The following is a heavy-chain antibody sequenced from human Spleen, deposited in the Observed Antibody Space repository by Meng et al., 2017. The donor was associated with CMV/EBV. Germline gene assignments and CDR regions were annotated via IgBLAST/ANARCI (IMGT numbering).Heavy chain of an antibody. CDR3: ARDILEHNAFDM. Sequence: SETLSLTCTVSGDSISGSSYYWGWIRQPPGKGLEWIGSTYYTGTTYNSPSLQSRVTISVDTSKNQFSLKLSSVTAADTAVYYCARDILEHNAFDMWGQGTMVTVSS. V-gene: IGHV4-39*07. CDR2: TYYTGTT. D-gene: IGHD1/OR15-1a*01. J-gene: IGHJ3*02. CDR1: GDSISGSSYY.